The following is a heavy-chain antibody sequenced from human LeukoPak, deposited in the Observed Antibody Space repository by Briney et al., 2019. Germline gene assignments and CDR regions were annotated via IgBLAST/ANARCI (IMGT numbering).Heavy chain of an antibody. CDR2: IVVGSGNT. CDR3: AADSSTSCYGVGECFYYYYGMDV. Sequence: SVKVSCKASGFTFTSSAVQWVRQARGQRLEWIGWIVVGSGNTNYAQKFQERVTITRDMSTSTAYMELSSLRSEHTAVYYCAADSSTSCYGVGECFYYYYGMDVWGKGTTVTVSS. J-gene: IGHJ6*04. V-gene: IGHV1-58*01. CDR1: GFTFTSSA. D-gene: IGHD2-2*01.